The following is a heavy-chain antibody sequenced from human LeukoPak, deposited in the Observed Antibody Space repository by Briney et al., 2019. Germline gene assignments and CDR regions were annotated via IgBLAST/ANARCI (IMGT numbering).Heavy chain of an antibody. CDR1: GYTFTSYF. Sequence: ASVNVSCKTSGYTFTSYFTHWVRQAPGQGLEWMGIINPSGGSPGYAQRFQGRVTMTRDTSTSTVYMELSSLRSEDTAVYYCARESSGLDYWGQGTLVTVSS. CDR3: ARESSGLDY. J-gene: IGHJ4*02. D-gene: IGHD3-22*01. V-gene: IGHV1-46*01. CDR2: INPSGGSP.